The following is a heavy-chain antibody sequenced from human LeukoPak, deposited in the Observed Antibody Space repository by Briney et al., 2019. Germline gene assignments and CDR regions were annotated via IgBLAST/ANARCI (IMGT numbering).Heavy chain of an antibody. J-gene: IGHJ5*02. CDR1: GGSISSYY. Sequence: PSETLSLTCTVSGGSISSYYWSWIRQPPGKGLEWIGSIYYSGSTYYNPSLKSRVTISVDTSKNQFSLKLSSVTAADTAVYYCARVSRCSSASCTYNWFDPWGQGTLVTVSS. D-gene: IGHD2-2*01. V-gene: IGHV4-59*05. CDR3: ARVSRCSSASCTYNWFDP. CDR2: IYYSGST.